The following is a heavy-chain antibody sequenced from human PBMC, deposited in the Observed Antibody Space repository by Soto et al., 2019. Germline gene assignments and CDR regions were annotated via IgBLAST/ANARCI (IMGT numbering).Heavy chain of an antibody. D-gene: IGHD3-10*01. CDR2: ISDDGSRA. Sequence: LRLSCTASGFTFSMYWMHWVRQVPGKGPEWVSRISDDGSRADYADSVKGRFTISRDNAKNTLYLEMHVLRADDTAVYYCTRGPRPSSVGTGAFWGQGTPVTVSS. V-gene: IGHV3-74*01. CDR3: TRGPRPSSVGTGAF. CDR1: GFTFSMYW. J-gene: IGHJ4*02.